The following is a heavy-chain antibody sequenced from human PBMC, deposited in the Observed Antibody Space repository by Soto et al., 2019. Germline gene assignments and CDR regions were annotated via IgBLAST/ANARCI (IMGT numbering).Heavy chain of an antibody. Sequence: EAQLVESGGGLVKPGGSLRLACAASGFTFSTYTLNWVRQAPGKGLEWVSSISTSGDSTYYEDSLRGRFTISRDNAWPSLYRQMDPLRAEDTEIYYCPRDGAPLWDQGTMVPVSS. D-gene: IGHD1-26*01. CDR3: PRDGAPL. J-gene: IGHJ3*01. CDR1: GFTFSTYT. CDR2: ISTSGDST. V-gene: IGHV3-21*06.